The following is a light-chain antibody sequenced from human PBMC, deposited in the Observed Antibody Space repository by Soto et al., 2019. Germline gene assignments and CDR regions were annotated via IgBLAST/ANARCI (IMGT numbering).Light chain of an antibody. Sequence: EIVLTQSPGTLSLSPGERATLSCRASQTISSSFLAWYQQKPGQATRLLIYRAYRRAPGIPDRFSGSGSWTDFTLTISRLEPEDFAVYYCHQFGSSPLDTFGPGTKVEIK. CDR3: HQFGSSPLDT. CDR2: RAY. CDR1: QTISSSF. J-gene: IGKJ3*01. V-gene: IGKV3-20*01.